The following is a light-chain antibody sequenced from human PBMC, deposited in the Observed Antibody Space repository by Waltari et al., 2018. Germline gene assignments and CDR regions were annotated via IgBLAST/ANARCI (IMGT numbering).Light chain of an antibody. CDR3: QKYERLPAT. CDR1: RSVGRA. V-gene: IGKV3-20*01. J-gene: IGKJ1*01. Sequence: EIVLTQSPGTLSLSPGERATLSCRASRSVGRALVWYQQKPGQAPRLLIYDTSTRAAGTPNRFSGSGFGTDFSLTISRLEPEDFAVYYCQKYERLPATFGQGTKVEIK. CDR2: DTS.